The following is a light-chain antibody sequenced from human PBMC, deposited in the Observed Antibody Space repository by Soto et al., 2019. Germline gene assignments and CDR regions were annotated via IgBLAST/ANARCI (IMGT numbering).Light chain of an antibody. CDR1: SSNIGDNY. J-gene: IGLJ3*02. V-gene: IGLV1-51*02. Sequence: QSVLTQPPSVSAAPGQKVPISCSGSSSNIGDNYVSWYQQLPGTAAKLLIYESNKRPSGIPDRFSGSKSGTSATLGITGLQTGDEADYYCGAWDNGLSTWLFGGGTKLTVL. CDR3: GAWDNGLSTWL. CDR2: ESN.